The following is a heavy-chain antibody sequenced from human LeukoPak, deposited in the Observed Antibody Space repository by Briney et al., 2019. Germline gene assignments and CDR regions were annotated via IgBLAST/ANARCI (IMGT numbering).Heavy chain of an antibody. V-gene: IGHV3-48*03. Sequence: GGSLRLSCAASGFTFSSYEMNWVRQAPGKGLEWVSYISSSGSTIYYADSVKGRFAISRDNAKNSLYLQMNSLRAEDTAVYYCARGQLAAAVYFDYWGQGTLVTVSS. D-gene: IGHD6-13*01. CDR1: GFTFSSYE. CDR2: ISSSGSTI. J-gene: IGHJ4*02. CDR3: ARGQLAAAVYFDY.